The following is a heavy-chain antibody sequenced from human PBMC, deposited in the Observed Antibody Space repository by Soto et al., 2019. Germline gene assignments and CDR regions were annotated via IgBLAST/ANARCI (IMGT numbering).Heavy chain of an antibody. V-gene: IGHV1-18*01. CDR3: ARGPYRWEPLGPFDY. J-gene: IGHJ4*02. D-gene: IGHD1-26*01. Sequence: ASVKVSCKASGYTFTSYGISWVRQAPGQGLEWMGWISAYNGNTNYAQKLQGRVTMTTDTSTSTAYMELRSLRSDDTAVYCCARGPYRWEPLGPFDYWGQGTLVTVSS. CDR2: ISAYNGNT. CDR1: GYTFTSYG.